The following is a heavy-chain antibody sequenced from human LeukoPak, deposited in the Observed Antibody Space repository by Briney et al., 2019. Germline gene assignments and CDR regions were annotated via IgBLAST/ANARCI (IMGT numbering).Heavy chain of an antibody. V-gene: IGHV6-1*01. J-gene: IGHJ5*02. CDR3: ARGEADHYYDSSGPNWFDP. D-gene: IGHD3-22*01. Sequence: SQTLSLTCAISGDSVSSNSAAWNWIRQCPSRGLEWLGRTYYRSKWYNDYAVSAKSRITINPDTSKNQFSLQLNSVTPEDTAVYYCARGEADHYYDSSGPNWFDPWGQGTLVTVSS. CDR1: GDSVSSNSAA. CDR2: TYYRSKWYN.